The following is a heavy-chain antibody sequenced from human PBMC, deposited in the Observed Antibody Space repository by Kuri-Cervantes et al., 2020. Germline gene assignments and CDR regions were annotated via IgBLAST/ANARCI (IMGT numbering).Heavy chain of an antibody. V-gene: IGHV3-21*01. CDR3: ARERLWGDAFDI. CDR1: GFTFSSYW. D-gene: IGHD2-21*01. Sequence: GGSLRLSCAASGFTFSSYWMSWVRQAPGKGLEWVSSISSSSSYIYYADSVKGRFTISRDNAKNSLYLQMNSLRAEDTAVYYCARERLWGDAFDIWGQGTMVTVSS. J-gene: IGHJ3*02. CDR2: ISSSSSYI.